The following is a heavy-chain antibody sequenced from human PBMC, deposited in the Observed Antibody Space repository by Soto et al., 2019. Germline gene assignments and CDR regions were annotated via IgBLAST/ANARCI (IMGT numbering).Heavy chain of an antibody. CDR3: ARGVGGRFDY. V-gene: IGHV4-4*02. J-gene: IGHJ4*02. CDR1: GVSISSSNW. D-gene: IGHD6-19*01. Sequence: QVQLQESGPGLVNPSGTLSLTCAVSGVSISSSNWWSWVRQPPGKGLEWIGEIYHSGSTNYNPSLKSRVTMSVVKSDNQFSLWLGSVTAADTAVYYCARGVGGRFDYWGQGALVTVSS. CDR2: IYHSGST.